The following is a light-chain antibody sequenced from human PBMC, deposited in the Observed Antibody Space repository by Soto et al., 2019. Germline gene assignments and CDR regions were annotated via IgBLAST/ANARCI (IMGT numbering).Light chain of an antibody. CDR1: SSNIGRNT. CDR3: AAWDDSLNGPQYV. CDR2: TNN. J-gene: IGLJ1*01. Sequence: QSVLTQPPSASGTPGQRVSISCSGSSSNIGRNTVNWYQHLPGTAPKLLIYTNNHRPSGVPDRFSGSKSGTSASLAISGLQSEDEADYYCAAWDDSLNGPQYVFGTGTKLTVL. V-gene: IGLV1-44*01.